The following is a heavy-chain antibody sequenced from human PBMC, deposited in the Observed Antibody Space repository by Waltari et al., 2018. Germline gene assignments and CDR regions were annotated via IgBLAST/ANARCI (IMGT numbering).Heavy chain of an antibody. CDR3: ARVSRRTYRSPVPGRHYYYGMDV. J-gene: IGHJ6*02. V-gene: IGHV3-74*03. CDR1: GFTFSSFW. Sequence: GGLVQPGDSLRLSCAASGFTFSSFWMNWVRQAPGKGPLWVSRISTDASDTTYADSVKGRFTISRDNARNTLYLQMNRLRAEDTAVYFCARVSRRTYRSPVPGRHYYYGMDVWGQGTMVTVSS. D-gene: IGHD1-1*01. CDR2: ISTDASDT.